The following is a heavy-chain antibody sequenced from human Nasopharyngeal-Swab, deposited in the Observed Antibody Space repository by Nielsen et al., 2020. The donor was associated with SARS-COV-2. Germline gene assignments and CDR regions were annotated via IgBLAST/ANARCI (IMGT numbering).Heavy chain of an antibody. D-gene: IGHD2-2*01. CDR3: AKTELPYCSSTSCFSDY. Sequence: GESLKISCAAFGFTFSSYGMHWVRQAPGKGLEWVAVISYDGSNKYYADSVKGRFTISRDNSKNTLYLQMNSLRAEDTAVYYCAKTELPYCSSTSCFSDYWGQGTLVTVFS. CDR1: GFTFSSYG. J-gene: IGHJ4*02. CDR2: ISYDGSNK. V-gene: IGHV3-30*18.